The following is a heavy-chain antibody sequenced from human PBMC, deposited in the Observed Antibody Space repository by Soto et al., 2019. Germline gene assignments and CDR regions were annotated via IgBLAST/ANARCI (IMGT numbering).Heavy chain of an antibody. Sequence: QVQLQESGPGLVKPSGTLSLTCAVSGGSISSINGWSWVRQPPWKGLEWIGDIYHSGSSNYNPSLKSRVTRSVDKSKNQFSLKLSSVTAADTSVYYCASSPGYSSYDYWGQGTLVTVSS. D-gene: IGHD6-13*01. CDR2: IYHSGSS. CDR1: GGSISSING. J-gene: IGHJ4*02. V-gene: IGHV4-4*02. CDR3: ASSPGYSSYDY.